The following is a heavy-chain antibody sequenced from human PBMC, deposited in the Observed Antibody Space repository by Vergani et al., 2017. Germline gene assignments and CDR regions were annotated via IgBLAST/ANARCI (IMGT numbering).Heavy chain of an antibody. CDR3: VRDTRRYFLDSIDGGDSDSPPFVPAV. V-gene: IGHV4-59*01. Sequence: QVQLQESGPGLVKPSETLSLTCTVSGGSISSYYWSWIRQSPGKGLEWIGNIYYNGRTKYNPSLKSLATISADTSKVQFSLRLTSMTAADTAVYYCVRDTRRYFLDSIDGGDSDSPPFVPAVWGLGTGVIVSS. D-gene: IGHD2-21*01. CDR2: IYYNGRT. CDR1: GGSISSYY. J-gene: IGHJ3*01.